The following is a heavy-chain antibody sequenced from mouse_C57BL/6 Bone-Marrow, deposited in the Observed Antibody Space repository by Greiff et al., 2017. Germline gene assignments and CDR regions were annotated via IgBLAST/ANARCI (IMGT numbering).Heavy chain of an antibody. V-gene: IGHV1-64*01. J-gene: IGHJ3*01. CDR2: IHPNSGST. Sequence: QVQLQQPGAELVKPGASVKLSCKASGYTFTSYWMHWVKQRPGQGLEWIGMIHPNSGSTNYTEKFKSKATLTVDKSSSTAYMQLSSLTSEDSAVYYCARADVYYSKGACFAYWGQGTLVTVSA. CDR3: ARADVYYSKGACFAY. D-gene: IGHD2-5*01. CDR1: GYTFTSYW.